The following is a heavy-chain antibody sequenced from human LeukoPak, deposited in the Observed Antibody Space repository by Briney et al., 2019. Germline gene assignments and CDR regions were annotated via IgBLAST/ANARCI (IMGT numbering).Heavy chain of an antibody. CDR2: MNPNSGNT. V-gene: IGHV1-8*03. D-gene: IGHD2-2*01. Sequence: ASVKVSCKASGYTFTSYDINWVRQATGQGLEWIGWMNPNSGNTGYAQKFQGRVTITRNTSISTAYMELSSLRSEDTAVYYCARFEGYQLLCFDPWGQGTLVTVSS. J-gene: IGHJ5*02. CDR1: GYTFTSYD. CDR3: ARFEGYQLLCFDP.